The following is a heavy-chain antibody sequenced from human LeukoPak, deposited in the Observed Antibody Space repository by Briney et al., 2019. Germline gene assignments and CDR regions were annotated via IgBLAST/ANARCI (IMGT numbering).Heavy chain of an antibody. J-gene: IGHJ3*02. CDR3: ARDIGIAVAGTGGDAFDI. D-gene: IGHD6-19*01. Sequence: PGGSLRLSCAASGFTVSSNYMSWVRQAPGKGLEWVSVIYSGGSTYYADSVKGRFTISRDNSKNTLYLQMNSLRAEDTAVYCCARDIGIAVAGTGGDAFDIWGQGTMVTVSS. CDR2: IYSGGST. V-gene: IGHV3-53*01. CDR1: GFTVSSNY.